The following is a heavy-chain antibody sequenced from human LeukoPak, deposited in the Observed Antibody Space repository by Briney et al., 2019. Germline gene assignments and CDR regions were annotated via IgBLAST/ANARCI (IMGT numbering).Heavy chain of an antibody. CDR1: GFTFSSYA. CDR2: ISGSGGST. J-gene: IGHJ4*02. Sequence: GGSLRLSCAASGFTFSSYAMSWVRQAPGKGLEWVSAISGSGGSTYYADSVKGRFTISRDNSKNTLYLQMNSLRAEDTAVYYCAKGFTFGGVIVPYFDYWGQGTLVTVSS. CDR3: AKGFTFGGVIVPYFDY. D-gene: IGHD3-16*02. V-gene: IGHV3-23*01.